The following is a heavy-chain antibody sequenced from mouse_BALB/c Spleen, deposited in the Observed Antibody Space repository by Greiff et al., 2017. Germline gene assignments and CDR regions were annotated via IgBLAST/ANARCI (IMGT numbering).Heavy chain of an antibody. V-gene: IGHV1-15*01. CDR2: IDTETGGT. J-gene: IGHJ3*01. CDR3: TRSYYDNYVAY. Sequence: VQLKESGAELVRPGASVTLSCKASGYTFTDYEMHWVKQTPVHGLEWIGAIDTETGGTAYNQKFKGKATLTTDKSSSTAYMELRSLTSEDSAFYYCTRSYYDNYVAYWGQGTLVTVSA. CDR1: GYTFTDYE. D-gene: IGHD2-10*01.